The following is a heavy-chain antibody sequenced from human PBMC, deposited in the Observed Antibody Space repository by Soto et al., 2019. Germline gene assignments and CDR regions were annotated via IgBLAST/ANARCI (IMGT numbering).Heavy chain of an antibody. D-gene: IGHD6-13*01. J-gene: IGHJ6*02. CDR2: IYPGDSDT. CDR1: GYSFTSYW. V-gene: IGHV5-51*01. CDR3: AIPYSSSWQRTPGGMDV. Sequence: PGESLKISCKGSGYSFTSYWIGWVRQMPGKGLEWMGIIYPGDSDTRYSPSFQGQVTISADKSISTAYLQWSSLKASDTAMYYCAIPYSSSWQRTPGGMDVWGQGTTVTVSS.